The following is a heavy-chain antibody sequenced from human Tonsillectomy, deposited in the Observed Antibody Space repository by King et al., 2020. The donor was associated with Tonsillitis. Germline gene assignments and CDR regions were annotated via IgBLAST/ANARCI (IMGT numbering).Heavy chain of an antibody. CDR2: ITSSSTYT. CDR1: GFTFSDYY. V-gene: IGHV3-11*06. CDR3: VRGTSAAPAAMLY. D-gene: IGHD2-2*01. J-gene: IGHJ4*02. Sequence: VQLVESGGGLVKPGGSLRLSCAASGFTFSDYYMSWVRQAPGKGLEWVSNITSSSTYTMYADSVRGRFIISRDNAKNSLYLHMNSLRAEETGFYYCVRGTSAAPAAMLYWGQGILVTVSS.